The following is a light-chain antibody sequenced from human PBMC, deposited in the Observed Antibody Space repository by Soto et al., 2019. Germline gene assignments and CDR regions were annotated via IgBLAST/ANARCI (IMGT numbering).Light chain of an antibody. V-gene: IGKV3-11*01. J-gene: IGKJ1*01. CDR3: QQYNIYAT. CDR2: ETS. CDR1: QSVSSY. Sequence: DIVLTQSPSTLSLSPGERATISCRASQSVSSYLAWYQQKPGQAPKLLMYETSNRPTGIPARFSGSGSGTDFTLTISSLQPEDFAAYYCQQYNIYATFGQGTRVEIK.